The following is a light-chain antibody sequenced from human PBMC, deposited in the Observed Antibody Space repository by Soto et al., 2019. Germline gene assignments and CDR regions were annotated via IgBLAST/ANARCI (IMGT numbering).Light chain of an antibody. CDR3: QEYIQWPPGM. Sequence: EIVLTQSPGTLSLSPGEGATLSCRASQSVSGDYLAWYQSKPGQAPRLLIHGASNRATGIPDRFSGSGSGTDFTLTISSLQSEDFAVYYCQEYIQWPPGMFGPGTKVDIK. V-gene: IGKV3-20*01. CDR1: QSVSGDY. J-gene: IGKJ1*01. CDR2: GAS.